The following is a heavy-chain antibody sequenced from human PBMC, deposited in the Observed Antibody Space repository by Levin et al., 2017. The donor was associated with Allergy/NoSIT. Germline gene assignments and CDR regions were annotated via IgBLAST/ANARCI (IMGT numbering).Heavy chain of an antibody. Sequence: GSGPTLVKPTQTLTLTCTFSGFSLSTNGVGVGWIRQPPGKALEWLALLYWDDDDCYSPSLRTRLTITEDTSKNQVVLTMTNMDPVDTATYFCAHSRRYGSGRYYFDYWGQGTLVTVSS. CDR3: AHSRRYGSGRYYFDY. D-gene: IGHD6-19*01. J-gene: IGHJ4*02. V-gene: IGHV2-5*02. CDR2: LYWDDDD. CDR1: GFSLSTNGVG.